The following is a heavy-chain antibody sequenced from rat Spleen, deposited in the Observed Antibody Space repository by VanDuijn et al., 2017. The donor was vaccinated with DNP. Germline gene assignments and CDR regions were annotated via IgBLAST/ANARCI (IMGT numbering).Heavy chain of an antibody. V-gene: IGHV3-1*01. CDR2: INYSGYT. J-gene: IGHJ1*01. D-gene: IGHD4-3*01. CDR3: ARQNIVRDWFFDF. CDR1: GYSITSNY. Sequence: EVQLQESGPGLVKPSQSLSLTCSVTGYSITSNYWAWIRKFPGDKMEWIGYINYSGYTGYNPSLRGRISITRDTSKNQFFLHLNSVTTEDTATYYCARQNIVRDWFFDFWGPGTMVTVSS.